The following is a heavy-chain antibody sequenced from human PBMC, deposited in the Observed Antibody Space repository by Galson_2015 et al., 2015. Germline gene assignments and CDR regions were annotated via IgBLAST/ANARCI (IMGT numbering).Heavy chain of an antibody. D-gene: IGHD6-13*01. V-gene: IGHV1-18*01. J-gene: IGHJ4*02. Sequence: SVKVSCKASGYTFTSYGISWVRQAPGQGLEWMGWISAYNGNTNYAQKLQGRVTMTTDTSTSTAYTELRSLRSDDTAVYYCARDDSYSSSLFDYWGQGTLVTVSS. CDR3: ARDDSYSSSLFDY. CDR2: ISAYNGNT. CDR1: GYTFTSYG.